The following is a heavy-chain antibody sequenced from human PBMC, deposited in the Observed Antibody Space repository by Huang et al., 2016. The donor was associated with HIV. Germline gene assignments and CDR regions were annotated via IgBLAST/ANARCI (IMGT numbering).Heavy chain of an antibody. D-gene: IGHD1-20*01. Sequence: QVQLVQSGTEVKTPGSSVKVSCKASGGPLSRYGISWVRQGPGQGLEWTGGIIAVFGAANYEQKFQGRLTITADESTNTAYMELSSLRFDDTAVYYCARTSNWKAEYFRFWGQGTLVTVAS. V-gene: IGHV1-69*13. J-gene: IGHJ1*01. CDR1: GGPLSRYG. CDR2: IIAVFGAA. CDR3: ARTSNWKAEYFRF.